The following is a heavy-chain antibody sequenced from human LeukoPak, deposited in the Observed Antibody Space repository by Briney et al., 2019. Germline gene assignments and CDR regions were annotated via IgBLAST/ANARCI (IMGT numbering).Heavy chain of an antibody. CDR3: ARPMPNDAFDI. D-gene: IGHD2-2*01. CDR2: IYHSGST. CDR1: GGSFSGYY. J-gene: IGHJ3*02. V-gene: IGHV4-34*01. Sequence: SETLSLTCAVYGGSFSGYYWSWIRQPPGKGLEWIGSIYHSGSTYYNPSLKSRVTISLDTSKHQFSLKLNSVTAADTAVYYCARPMPNDAFDIWGQGTMVTVSS.